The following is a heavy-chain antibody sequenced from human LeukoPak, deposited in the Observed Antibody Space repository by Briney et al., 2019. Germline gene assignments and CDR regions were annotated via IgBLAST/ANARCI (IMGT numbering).Heavy chain of an antibody. CDR2: IYWDGDK. CDR3: AHRRRSSGSGNWFDP. V-gene: IGHV2-5*02. J-gene: IGHJ5*02. CDR1: GFSLSTSAVG. D-gene: IGHD3-10*01. Sequence: SGPTLVNPTHTLTLTCTFSGFSLSTSAVGVSWIRQPPGKALECLALIYWDGDKRYSPSLESSLTITKDTSKNQVVLTMTNMDPVDTATYYCAHRRRSSGSGNWFDPWGQGTLVTVSS.